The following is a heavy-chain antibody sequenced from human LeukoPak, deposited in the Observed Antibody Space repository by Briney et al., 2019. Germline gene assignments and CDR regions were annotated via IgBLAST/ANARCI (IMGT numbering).Heavy chain of an antibody. CDR2: IYWNDDK. Sequence: RQSGPTLVNPTQTLTLTCTFSGFSLSTSGVGVGWIRQPPGKALEWLALIYWNDDKRYSPSLKSRLTITKDTSKNQVVLTMTNMDPVDTATYYCAYYGSGSYQENNWFDPWGQGTLVTVSS. V-gene: IGHV2-5*01. J-gene: IGHJ5*02. CDR1: GFSLSTSGVG. D-gene: IGHD3-10*01. CDR3: AYYGSGSYQENNWFDP.